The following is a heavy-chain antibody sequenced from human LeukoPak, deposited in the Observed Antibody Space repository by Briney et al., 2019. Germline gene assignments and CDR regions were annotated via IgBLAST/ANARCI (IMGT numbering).Heavy chain of an antibody. V-gene: IGHV4-34*01. D-gene: IGHD3-22*01. CDR3: ASERLDYYDSSGYYISHFDY. CDR2: INHSGCT. Sequence: PSDTLSLPCAVYGEFFSGYYWSGIRQPPGKGLEWLGEINHSGCTNCNPSLKSRVTISVDTSKNQFSLKLSSVTAADTAVYYCASERLDYYDSSGYYISHFDYWGQGTLVTVSS. J-gene: IGHJ4*02. CDR1: GEFFSGYY.